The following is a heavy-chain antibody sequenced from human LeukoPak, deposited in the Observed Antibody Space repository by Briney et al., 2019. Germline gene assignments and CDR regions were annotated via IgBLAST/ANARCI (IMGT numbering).Heavy chain of an antibody. CDR2: ISAYNGNT. CDR3: ARDAWFGELLPYYYYYGMDV. V-gene: IGHV1-18*01. J-gene: IGHJ6*02. CDR1: GDTFTSYG. Sequence: ASVNVSCKASGDTFTSYGISWVRQAPGQGLEWMGWISAYNGNTNYAQKLQGRVTMTTDTSTSTAYMELRSLRSDDTAVYYCARDAWFGELLPYYYYYGMDVWGQGTLVTVSS. D-gene: IGHD3-10*01.